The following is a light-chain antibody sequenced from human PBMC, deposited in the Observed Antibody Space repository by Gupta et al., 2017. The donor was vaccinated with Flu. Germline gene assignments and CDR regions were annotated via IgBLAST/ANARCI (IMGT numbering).Light chain of an antibody. CDR1: SSDVGGYNF. Sequence: QSALTQPASVSESPGQSITISCTGTSSDVGGYNFVSWYQQHPGKAPKLMIYEVSNRPSGVSDRFSGSKSDNTASLTISGLQAEDEADYYCSSYRSSSTPYVFGTGTKVTAL. J-gene: IGLJ1*01. CDR3: SSYRSSSTPYV. V-gene: IGLV2-14*01. CDR2: EVS.